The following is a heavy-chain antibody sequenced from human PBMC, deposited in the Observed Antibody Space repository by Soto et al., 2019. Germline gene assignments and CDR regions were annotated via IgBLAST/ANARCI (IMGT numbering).Heavy chain of an antibody. CDR2: IYHSGST. V-gene: IGHV4-30-2*01. Sequence: LSLTCAVSGGSISSGGYSWSWIRQPPGKGLEWIGYIYHSGSTYYNPSLKSRVTISVDRSKNQFSLKLSSVTAADTAVYYCARVIDRYYFDYWGQGTLVTVSS. CDR3: ARVIDRYYFDY. CDR1: GGSISSGGYS. J-gene: IGHJ4*02. D-gene: IGHD3-22*01.